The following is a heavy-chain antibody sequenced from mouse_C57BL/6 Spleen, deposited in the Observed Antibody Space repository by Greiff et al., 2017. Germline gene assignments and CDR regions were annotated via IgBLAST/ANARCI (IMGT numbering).Heavy chain of an antibody. Sequence: QVQLQQPGAELVKPGASVKVSCKASGYTFTSYWMHWVKQRPGQGLEWIGRIHPSDSDTNYNQKFKGTATLTVDKSSSTAYMQLSSLTSEDSAVYYCAMRGENYYGHYYAMDYWGQGTSVTVSS. CDR1: GYTFTSYW. V-gene: IGHV1-74*01. J-gene: IGHJ4*01. D-gene: IGHD1-2*01. CDR2: IHPSDSDT. CDR3: AMRGENYYGHYYAMDY.